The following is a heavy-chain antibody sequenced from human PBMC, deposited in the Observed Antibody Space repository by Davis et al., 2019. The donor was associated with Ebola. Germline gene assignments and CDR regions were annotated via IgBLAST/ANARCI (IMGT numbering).Heavy chain of an antibody. J-gene: IGHJ6*02. D-gene: IGHD6-6*01. Sequence: SGATLVKPTPTLTLTCTFSGFLLSTSGTCVSWIRQLPGMALEWLVRIDWDDDKYYSTSLKTRLTISKDTSKNQVVLTMTNMDPVDTATYNCARTKQLARHTYYYYGMDVWGQGTTVTVSS. CDR1: GFLLSTSGTC. V-gene: IGHV2-70*11. CDR3: ARTKQLARHTYYYYGMDV. CDR2: IDWDDDK.